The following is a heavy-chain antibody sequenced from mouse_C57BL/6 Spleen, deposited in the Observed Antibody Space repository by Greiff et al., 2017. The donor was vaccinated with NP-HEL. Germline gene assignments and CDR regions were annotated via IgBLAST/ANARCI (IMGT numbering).Heavy chain of an antibody. J-gene: IGHJ4*01. CDR3: AKKRDYYGSSGYAMDY. CDR1: GFSLTSYG. V-gene: IGHV2-5*01. CDR2: IWRGGST. D-gene: IGHD1-1*01. Sequence: QVQLQQSGPGLVQPSQSLSITCTVSGFSLTSYGVHWVRQSPGKGLEWLGVIWRGGSTDYNAAFMSRLSITKDNSKSQVFFKMNSLQADDTAIYYCAKKRDYYGSSGYAMDYWGQGTSVTVSS.